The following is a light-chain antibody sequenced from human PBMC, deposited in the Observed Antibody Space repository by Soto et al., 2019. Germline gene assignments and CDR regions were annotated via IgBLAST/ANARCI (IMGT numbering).Light chain of an antibody. Sequence: EIVLTQSPGTLSLSPGERATLSCRASQSNSYLAWYQQKPGQAPRLLVYGASTRATGIPDRFSSSGSGTDFSLTISRLEPADFAVYYCQEFGSSRFTFGQGTKLEI. V-gene: IGKV3-20*01. CDR3: QEFGSSRFT. J-gene: IGKJ2*01. CDR2: GAS. CDR1: QSNSY.